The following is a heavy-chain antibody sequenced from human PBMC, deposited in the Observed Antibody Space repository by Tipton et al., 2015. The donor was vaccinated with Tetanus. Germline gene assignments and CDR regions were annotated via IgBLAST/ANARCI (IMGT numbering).Heavy chain of an antibody. CDR3: ARIGWLQQNKPAFDI. J-gene: IGHJ3*02. CDR2: IYYSGGT. Sequence: TLSLTCTVSGGSISSGGYYWSWIRQYPGKGLEWIGYIYYSGGTNYNPSLKSRVTISVDTSKNQFSLKLSSVTAADTAVYYCARIGWLQQNKPAFDIWGQGTVVTVSS. V-gene: IGHV4-61*08. CDR1: GGSISSGGYY. D-gene: IGHD5-24*01.